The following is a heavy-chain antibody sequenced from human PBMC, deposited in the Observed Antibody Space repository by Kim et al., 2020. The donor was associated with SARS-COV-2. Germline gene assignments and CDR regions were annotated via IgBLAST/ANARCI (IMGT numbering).Heavy chain of an antibody. Sequence: GGSLRLSCAASGFTFSSYGMHWVRQAPGKGLEWVAVIWYDGSNKYYADSVKGRFTISRDNSKNTLYLQMNSLRAEDTAVYYCAREYGYCSGGSCYYYYGMDVWGQGTTVTVSS. V-gene: IGHV3-33*01. J-gene: IGHJ6*02. CDR2: IWYDGSNK. CDR1: GFTFSSYG. CDR3: AREYGYCSGGSCYYYYGMDV. D-gene: IGHD2-15*01.